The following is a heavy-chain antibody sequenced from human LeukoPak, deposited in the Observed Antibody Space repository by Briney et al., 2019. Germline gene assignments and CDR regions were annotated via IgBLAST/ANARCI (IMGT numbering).Heavy chain of an antibody. CDR3: ARGGDDGRPYYYYGMDV. CDR2: ISYDGSNK. V-gene: IGHV3-30-3*01. D-gene: IGHD1-1*01. CDR1: GFTFSSYA. Sequence: GGSPRLSCAASGFTFSSYAMHWVRQAPGKGLEWVAVISYDGSNKYYADSVKGRFTISRDNSKNTLYLQMNSLRAEDTAVYYCARGGDDGRPYYYYGMDVWGQGTTVTVSS. J-gene: IGHJ6*02.